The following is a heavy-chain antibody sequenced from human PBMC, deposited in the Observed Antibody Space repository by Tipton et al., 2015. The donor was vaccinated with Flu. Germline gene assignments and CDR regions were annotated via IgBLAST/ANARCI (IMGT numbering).Heavy chain of an antibody. D-gene: IGHD1-26*01. CDR2: INPNSGDT. CDR1: GYMFTAYF. J-gene: IGHJ5*02. CDR3: ARGVGATIASSYFDP. V-gene: IGHV1-2*06. Sequence: QLVQSGAEVKKPGASVKVSCKTSGYMFTAYFIHWVRQAPGQGLEWMGRINPNSGDTDYAQNFQGRVTMTRDTSISTAYMDLSSLRSDDTAFYFCARGVGATIASSYFDPWGLGTLVAVSS.